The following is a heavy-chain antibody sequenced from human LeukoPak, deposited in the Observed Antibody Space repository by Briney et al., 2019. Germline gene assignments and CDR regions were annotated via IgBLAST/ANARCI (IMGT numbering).Heavy chain of an antibody. CDR3: ARGNGVNLLRYFDWLPQYYFDY. D-gene: IGHD3-9*01. V-gene: IGHV3-21*01. J-gene: IGHJ4*02. CDR1: GFTFSSYS. CDR2: IGSSSSYI. Sequence: GGSLRLSCAASGFTFSSYSMNWVRQAPGKGLEWVSSIGSSSSYIYYADSVKGRFTISRDNAKNSLYLQMNSLRAEDTAVYYCARGNGVNLLRYFDWLPQYYFDYWGQGTLVTVSS.